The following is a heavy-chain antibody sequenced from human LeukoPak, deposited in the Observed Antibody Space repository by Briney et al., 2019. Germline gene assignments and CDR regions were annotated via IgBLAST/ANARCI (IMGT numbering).Heavy chain of an antibody. CDR3: ARNAGTHYYGSGRDY. Sequence: GGSLRLSCAASGFTFSIYSMNWVRQAPGKGLEWVSYISSSSSTIYYADSVKGRFTISRDNAKNSLYLQMNSLRDEDTAVYYCARNAGTHYYGSGRDYWGQGTLVTVSS. J-gene: IGHJ4*02. V-gene: IGHV3-48*02. D-gene: IGHD3-10*01. CDR1: GFTFSIYS. CDR2: ISSSSSTI.